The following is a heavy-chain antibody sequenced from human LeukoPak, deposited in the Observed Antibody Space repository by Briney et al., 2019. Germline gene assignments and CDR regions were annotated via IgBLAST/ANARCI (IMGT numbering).Heavy chain of an antibody. D-gene: IGHD2-15*01. CDR1: GFTFNTYS. J-gene: IGHJ4*02. V-gene: IGHV3-48*02. CDR3: ARVRGGGLDY. CDR2: ISSSSSTI. Sequence: GGSLRLSCAASGFTFNTYSMNWVRQAPGKGLEWISHISSSSSTIYYSDSVKGRFTISRDNAKTSLYLQMNSLRDEDTAVYYCARVRGGGLDYWGQGTLVTVSS.